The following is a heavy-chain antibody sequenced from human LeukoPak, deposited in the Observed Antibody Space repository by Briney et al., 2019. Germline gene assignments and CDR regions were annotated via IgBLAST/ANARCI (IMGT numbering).Heavy chain of an antibody. CDR2: IGSSGNTI. CDR3: ARDQWLDY. CDR1: GFNFSGYI. Sequence: GGSLRLSCAASGFNFSGYIMNWVRQAPGKGLEWVSFIGSSGNTIYYADSVKGRFTVSRDNAKNSLYLQMNSLRAEDTAVYYCARDQWLDYWGQGTLVTVSS. V-gene: IGHV3-48*01. D-gene: IGHD6-19*01. J-gene: IGHJ4*02.